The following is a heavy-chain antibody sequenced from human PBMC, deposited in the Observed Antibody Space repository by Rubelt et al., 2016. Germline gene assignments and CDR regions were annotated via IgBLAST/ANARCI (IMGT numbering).Heavy chain of an antibody. J-gene: IGHJ6*02. Sequence: EVQLVESGGGLVQPGRSLRLSCAASGFTFDDYAMHWVRQAPGKGLEWVSGISWNRGSIGYADSVKGRFTISRDNSKNTLYLQMNSLRAEDTAVYYCARDLVRDGMDVWGQGTTVTVSS. D-gene: IGHD3-10*01. CDR1: GFTFDDYA. CDR2: ISWNRGSI. V-gene: IGHV3-9*01. CDR3: ARDLVRDGMDV.